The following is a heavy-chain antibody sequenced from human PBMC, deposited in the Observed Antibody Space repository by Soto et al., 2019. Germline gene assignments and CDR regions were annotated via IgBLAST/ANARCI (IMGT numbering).Heavy chain of an antibody. CDR2: ISSSSSYI. CDR3: ARSGVKAVAGGAFDI. Sequence: GGSLRLSCAASGFTFSSYSMNWVRQAPGKGLEWVSSISSSSSYIYYADSVKGRFTISRDNAKNSLYLQMNSLRAEDTAVYYCARSGVKAVAGGAFDIWGQGTMVTVSS. D-gene: IGHD6-19*01. J-gene: IGHJ3*02. CDR1: GFTFSSYS. V-gene: IGHV3-21*01.